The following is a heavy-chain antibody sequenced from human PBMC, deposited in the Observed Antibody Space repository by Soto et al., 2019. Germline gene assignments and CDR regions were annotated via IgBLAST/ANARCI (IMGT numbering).Heavy chain of an antibody. D-gene: IGHD6-25*01. CDR3: ARPHGGSSGWDNWFDP. CDR2: IYHSGST. Sequence: SETLSLTCAVSGGSISSSNWWSWVRQPPGKGLEWIGEIYHSGSTNYNPSLKSRVTISVDKSKNQFSLKLSSVTAADTAVYYCARPHGGSSGWDNWFDPWGQGTLVTSPQ. CDR1: GGSISSSNW. V-gene: IGHV4-4*02. J-gene: IGHJ5*02.